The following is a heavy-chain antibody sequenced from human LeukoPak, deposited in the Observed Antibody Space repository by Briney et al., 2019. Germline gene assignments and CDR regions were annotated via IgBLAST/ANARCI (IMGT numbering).Heavy chain of an antibody. CDR2: ISYDGSNK. CDR3: ARGTLWYYYDSSDYPNY. D-gene: IGHD3-22*01. CDR1: GFTFSSYA. J-gene: IGHJ4*02. V-gene: IGHV3-30-3*01. Sequence: GGSLRLSCAASGFTFSSYAMHWVRQAPGKGLEWVAVISYDGSNKYYADSVKGRFTISRDNSKNTLYLQMNSLRAEDTAVYYCARGTLWYYYDSSDYPNYWGQGTLVTVSS.